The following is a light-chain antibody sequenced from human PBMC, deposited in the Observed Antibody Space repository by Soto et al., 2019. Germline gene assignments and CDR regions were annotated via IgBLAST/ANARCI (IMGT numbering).Light chain of an antibody. Sequence: QSALTQPASVSGSPGQSITISCTGTSSDVGGYNYVSWYQQHPGKAPKLMIYEVSNRPSGVSNRFSGYKSGNTASLTISGLQDEDEADYYCSSYTSSSTLNYVFGSGTKLTVL. J-gene: IGLJ1*01. CDR2: EVS. CDR1: SSDVGGYNY. CDR3: SSYTSSSTLNYV. V-gene: IGLV2-14*01.